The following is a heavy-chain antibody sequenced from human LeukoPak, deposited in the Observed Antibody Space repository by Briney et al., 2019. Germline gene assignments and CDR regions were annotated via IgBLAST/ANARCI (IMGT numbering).Heavy chain of an antibody. D-gene: IGHD5-18*01. CDR1: GGTFSSYA. V-gene: IGHV1-69*05. J-gene: IGHJ4*02. Sequence: GASVRVSCKASGGTFSSYAISWVRQAPGQGLEWMGRIIPIFGTANYAQKFQGRVTITTDESTSTAYMELSSLRSEDTAVYYCAGDLSYEIDYWGQGTLVTVSS. CDR2: IIPIFGTA. CDR3: AGDLSYEIDY.